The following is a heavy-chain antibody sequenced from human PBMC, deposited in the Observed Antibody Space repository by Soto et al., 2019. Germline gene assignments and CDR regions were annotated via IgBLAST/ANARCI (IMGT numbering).Heavy chain of an antibody. CDR1: RFRLSHYG. CDR2: IWYVGSNK. V-gene: IGHV3-30*02. Sequence: PGGYMRLPCVASRFRLSHYGMHWVRQAPGKGLEWVALIWYVGSNKYYADSVKGRFTISRDNSKNTLYLQMNSLRAEHTAVYYCLADKWCGVNDDADA. J-gene: IGHJ3*01. D-gene: IGHD2-8*01. CDR3: LADKWCGVNDDADA.